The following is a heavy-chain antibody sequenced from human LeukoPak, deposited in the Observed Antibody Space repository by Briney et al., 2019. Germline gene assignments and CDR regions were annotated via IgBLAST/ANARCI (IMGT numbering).Heavy chain of an antibody. CDR1: GYTFTGYY. V-gene: IGHV1-2*02. CDR3: ARDYGGSYRNWFDP. Sequence: ASVKVSCKASGYTFTGYYMHWVRQAPGQGLEWMGWINPNSGGTNYAQKFQGRVTMTRNTSISTAYMELSRLRSDDTAVYYCARDYGGSYRNWFDPWGQGTLVTVSS. J-gene: IGHJ5*02. CDR2: INPNSGGT. D-gene: IGHD1-26*01.